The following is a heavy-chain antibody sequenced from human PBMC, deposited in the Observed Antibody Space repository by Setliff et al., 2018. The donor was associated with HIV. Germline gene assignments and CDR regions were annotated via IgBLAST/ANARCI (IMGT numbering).Heavy chain of an antibody. D-gene: IGHD3-22*01. Sequence: SETLSLTCAVYGGSFSDNYWSWIRQSPGKGLEWIGEINHSGRTKYSPSLRSRVSISVDTSKNQFSLKLSSVTAADTAVYYCARDVLDLVISVYGFWGQGIPVTVSS. J-gene: IGHJ4*02. CDR3: ARDVLDLVISVYGF. CDR1: GGSFSDNY. V-gene: IGHV4-34*01. CDR2: INHSGRT.